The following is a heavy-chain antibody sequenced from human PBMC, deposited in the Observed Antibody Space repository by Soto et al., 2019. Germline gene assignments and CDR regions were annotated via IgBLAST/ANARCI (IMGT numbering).Heavy chain of an antibody. J-gene: IGHJ4*02. Sequence: PSETLSLTCTVSGVSSTSFYWSWIRQSPGKGLEWIGYIFDNGDVKYNPSLMSRLTMSIDMSKNEFSLRLKSVTAADTAMYYCARGWGSKWYYSECWGEENMVIVSS. V-gene: IGHV4-59*01. CDR2: IFDNGDV. CDR1: GVSSTSFY. CDR3: ARGWGSKWYYSEC. D-gene: IGHD3-16*01.